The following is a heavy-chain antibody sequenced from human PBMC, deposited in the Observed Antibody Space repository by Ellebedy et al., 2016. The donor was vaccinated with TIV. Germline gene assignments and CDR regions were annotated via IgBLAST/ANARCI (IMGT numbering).Heavy chain of an antibody. Sequence: GGSLRLSXEASGFSFSNYGMTWVRQAPGKGLEWVSSISSDSSYIYYADSVKGRFTISRDNAKNSLYLQMNSLRAEDTAVYYTYSGGYWGQGTLVTVSS. J-gene: IGHJ4*02. D-gene: IGHD1-26*01. CDR3: YSGGY. CDR2: ISSDSSYI. CDR1: GFSFSNYG. V-gene: IGHV3-21*01.